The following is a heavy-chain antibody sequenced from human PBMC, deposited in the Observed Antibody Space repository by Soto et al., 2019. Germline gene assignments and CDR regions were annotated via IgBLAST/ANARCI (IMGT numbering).Heavy chain of an antibody. J-gene: IGHJ5*02. V-gene: IGHV4-30-2*01. CDR3: ARSVFP. CDR1: GVSISSDGYS. CDR2: IYQSGST. Sequence: SETLSLTCAVSGVSISSDGYSWSWIRQPPGKGLEWIGFIYQSGSTYYNPSLKSRGAMSVDRSKNQSSLKLTSVTAADTAVYYCARSVFPWGQGTLVTVS.